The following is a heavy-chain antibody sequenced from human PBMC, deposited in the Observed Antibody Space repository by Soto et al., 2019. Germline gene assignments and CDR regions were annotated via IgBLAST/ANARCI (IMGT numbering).Heavy chain of an antibody. CDR3: ARAVTGTIHPHYFDF. D-gene: IGHD1-7*01. CDR2: ISPSDSDT. V-gene: IGHV5-51*01. Sequence: PGESLKISCKGSGYSFTSYWIGWVRQMPGKGQVWMGIISPSDSDTRYSPSFQGQVTISADNSITTAYLQLRSLMASDTAIYYCARAVTGTIHPHYFDFWGQGTLVTVSS. J-gene: IGHJ4*02. CDR1: GYSFTSYW.